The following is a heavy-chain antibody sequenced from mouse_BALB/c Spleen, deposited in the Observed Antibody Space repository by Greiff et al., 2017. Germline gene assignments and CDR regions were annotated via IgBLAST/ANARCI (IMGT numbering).Heavy chain of an antibody. CDR2: INPSTGYT. D-gene: IGHD2-1*01. CDR3: ARAYGNYHAMDY. V-gene: IGHV1-7*01. J-gene: IGHJ4*01. CDR1: GYTFTSYW. Sequence: VQRVESGAELAKPGASVKMSCKASGYTFTSYWMHWVKQRPGQGLEWIGYINPSTGYTEYNQKFKDKATLTADKSSSTAYMQLSSLTSEDSAVYYCARAYGNYHAMDYWGQGTSVTVSS.